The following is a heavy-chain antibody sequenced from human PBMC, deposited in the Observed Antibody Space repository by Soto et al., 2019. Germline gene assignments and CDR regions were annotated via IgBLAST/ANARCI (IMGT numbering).Heavy chain of an antibody. D-gene: IGHD3-10*01. CDR2: IIPIFGTA. V-gene: IGHV1-69*13. CDR3: ARDSDYYGSGSYPKARGFDP. J-gene: IGHJ5*02. Sequence: ASVKVSCKASGGTFSSYAISWVRQAPGQGLEWMGGIIPIFGTANYAQKFQGRVTITADESTSTAYMELSSLRSEDTAVYYCARDSDYYGSGSYPKARGFDPWGQGTLVTVSS. CDR1: GGTFSSYA.